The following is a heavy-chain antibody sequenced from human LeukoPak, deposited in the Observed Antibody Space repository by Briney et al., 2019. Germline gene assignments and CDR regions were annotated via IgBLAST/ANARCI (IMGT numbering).Heavy chain of an antibody. V-gene: IGHV4-59*08. D-gene: IGHD3-10*01. CDR2: IYNSGSN. J-gene: IGHJ5*02. CDR1: GGSISSDY. Sequence: SETLSLTCTVSGGSISSDYWQWIRQPPGKGLEWIGYIYNSGSNNYNPSLKSRVTISVDTSKNQFSLKLTSVTAADTAVYYCATRGSWGQGTLVTVSS. CDR3: ATRGS.